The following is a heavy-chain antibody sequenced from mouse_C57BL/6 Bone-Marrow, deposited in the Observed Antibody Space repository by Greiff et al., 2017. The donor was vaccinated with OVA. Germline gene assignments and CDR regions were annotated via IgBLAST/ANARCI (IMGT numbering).Heavy chain of an antibody. J-gene: IGHJ2*01. CDR3: ASDYDGGGFDY. CDR2: INSDGGST. D-gene: IGHD2-4*01. Sequence: VHVKQSGGGLVQPGESLKLSCESNEYEFPSHDMSWVRKTPEKRLELVAAINSDGGSTYYPDTMERRFIISRDNTKKTLYLQMSSLRSEDTALYYCASDYDGGGFDYWGQGTTLTVSS. V-gene: IGHV5-2*01. CDR1: EYEFPSHD.